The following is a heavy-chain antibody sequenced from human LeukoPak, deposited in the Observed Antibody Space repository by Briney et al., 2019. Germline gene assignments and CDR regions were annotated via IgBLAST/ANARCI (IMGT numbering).Heavy chain of an antibody. D-gene: IGHD5-18*01. J-gene: IGHJ4*02. CDR2: ISYDGSNK. CDR3: AFGGYSYGSTFDY. V-gene: IGHV3-30-3*01. Sequence: GRSLRLSCAASGFTFSSYAMHWVRQAPGKGLEWVAVISYDGSNKYYADSVKGRFTISRDNSKNTLYLQMNSLRAEDTAVYYCAFGGYSYGSTFDYWGQGTLVIVSS. CDR1: GFTFSSYA.